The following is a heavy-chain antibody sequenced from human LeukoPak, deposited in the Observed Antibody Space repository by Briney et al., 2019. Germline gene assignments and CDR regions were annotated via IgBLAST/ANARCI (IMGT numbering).Heavy chain of an antibody. CDR3: ARHGFRGDGYNWAANWFDP. J-gene: IGHJ5*02. D-gene: IGHD5-24*01. CDR1: GGSIGSYY. V-gene: IGHV4-59*08. CDR2: IYYSGST. Sequence: SETLSLTCTVSGGSIGSYYWSWIRQPPGKGLEWIGYIYYSGSTNYNPSLKSRVTISVDTSKNQFSLKLSSVTAADTAVYYCARHGFRGDGYNWAANWFDPWGQGTLVTVSS.